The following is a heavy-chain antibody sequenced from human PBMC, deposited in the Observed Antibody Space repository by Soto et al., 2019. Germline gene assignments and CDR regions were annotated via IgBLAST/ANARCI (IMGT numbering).Heavy chain of an antibody. J-gene: IGHJ6*04. V-gene: IGHV3-9*01. CDR1: GFTFGDYA. D-gene: IGHD3-10*01. CDR2: FKWNSGDV. CDR3: AKDRSSGSPYYGMDF. Sequence: SGGSLRLSCAASGFTFGDYAMHWVRQVPGKGLEWVSGFKWNSGDVGYADSVNGRFTISRDNAKSSLYLQMNSLRPEDTAVYYCAKDRSSGSPYYGMDFWGEGTMVTVSS.